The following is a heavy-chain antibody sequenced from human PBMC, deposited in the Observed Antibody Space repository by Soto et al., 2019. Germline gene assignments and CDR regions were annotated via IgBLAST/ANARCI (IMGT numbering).Heavy chain of an antibody. V-gene: IGHV5-51*01. D-gene: IGHD3-3*01. CDR2: IYPGDSDT. CDR1: GYSFTSYW. CDR3: ARHKGALDDFWGPYSDY. Sequence: GESLKISCKGSGYSFTSYWIGWVRQIPWKGLEWMGIIYPGDSDTRYSPSFQGQVTISADKSISTAYLQWSSLKASDTAMYYCARHKGALDDFWGPYSDYWGQGTLVTVSS. J-gene: IGHJ4*02.